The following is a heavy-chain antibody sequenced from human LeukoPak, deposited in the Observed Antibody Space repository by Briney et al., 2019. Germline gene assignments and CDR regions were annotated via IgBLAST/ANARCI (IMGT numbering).Heavy chain of an antibody. CDR3: AMEEAVAGSKGY. Sequence: SETLSLICAVSGYSISSGYYWGWIRQPPGKGLEWIGSIYHSGSTYYNPSLKSRVTISVGTSKNQFSLKLSSVTAADTAVYYCAMEEAVAGSKGYWGQGTLVTVSS. D-gene: IGHD6-19*01. CDR2: IYHSGST. V-gene: IGHV4-38-2*01. J-gene: IGHJ4*02. CDR1: GYSISSGYY.